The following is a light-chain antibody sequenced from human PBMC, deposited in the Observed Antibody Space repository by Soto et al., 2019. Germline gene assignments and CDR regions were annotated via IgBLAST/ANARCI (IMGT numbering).Light chain of an antibody. CDR2: LGS. CDR1: HSLLHINGYNY. CDR3: MQPRQSWT. J-gene: IGKJ1*01. V-gene: IGKV2-28*01. Sequence: DSVITQNPLSLPVTPGEPASISCRSIHSLLHINGYNYLDWYLQKPGQSPQLLIYLGSNRASGVPDRFSGSGSGTDFTLKISRVEAEDVGVYYCMQPRQSWTFGQGTKV.